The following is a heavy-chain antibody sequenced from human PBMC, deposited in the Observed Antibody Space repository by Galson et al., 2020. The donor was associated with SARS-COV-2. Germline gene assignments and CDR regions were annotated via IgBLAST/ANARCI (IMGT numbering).Heavy chain of an antibody. V-gene: IGHV3-48*04. J-gene: IGHJ4*02. Sequence: GGSLRLSCAASGFPLGSYTMTWVRQAQVKGLELVAYIRSSSGTIYYADSVKGRFTISRDNAKNSLYLQLNSLRVEDTAVYYCARERLEYWGQGTLVTVSS. CDR1: GFPLGSYT. CDR2: IRSSSGTI. CDR3: ARERLEY. D-gene: IGHD1-1*01.